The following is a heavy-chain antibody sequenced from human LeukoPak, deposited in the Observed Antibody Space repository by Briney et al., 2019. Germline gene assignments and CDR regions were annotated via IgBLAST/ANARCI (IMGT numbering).Heavy chain of an antibody. V-gene: IGHV3-13*05. CDR1: GFTFSSYD. Sequence: GGSLRLSCAASGFTFSSYDMHWVRQATGKGLEWVSAIGTAGDPYYPGSVKGRFTISRENAKNSLYLQMNSLRAGDTAVHYCARGAGCSSTSCSIDYYGMDVWGKGTTVTVSS. CDR2: IGTAGDP. D-gene: IGHD2-2*01. CDR3: ARGAGCSSTSCSIDYYGMDV. J-gene: IGHJ6*04.